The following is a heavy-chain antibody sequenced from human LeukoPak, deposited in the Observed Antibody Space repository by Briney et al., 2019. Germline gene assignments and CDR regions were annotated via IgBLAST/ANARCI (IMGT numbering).Heavy chain of an antibody. CDR2: IKQDGSEK. Sequence: PGGSLRLPCAASGFTFSSYWMSWVRQAPGKGLEWVANIKQDGSEKYYVDSVKGRFTISRDNAKNSLYLQMNSLRAEDTAVYYCARDDPIVVVPAAMARDYYYYGMDVWGQGTTVTVSS. CDR1: GFTFSSYW. J-gene: IGHJ6*02. V-gene: IGHV3-7*01. CDR3: ARDDPIVVVPAAMARDYYYYGMDV. D-gene: IGHD2-2*01.